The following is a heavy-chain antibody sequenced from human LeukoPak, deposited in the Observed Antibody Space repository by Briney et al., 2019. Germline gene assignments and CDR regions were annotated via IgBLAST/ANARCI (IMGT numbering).Heavy chain of an antibody. D-gene: IGHD2-15*01. Sequence: PSQTLSLTCTVSGGSISSGSYYWSWIRQPAGKGLEWIGRIYTSESTNYNPSLKSRVTISVDTSKNQFSLKLSSVTAADTAVYYCARDLGDYSLDYWGQGTLVTVSS. CDR2: IYTSEST. V-gene: IGHV4-61*02. CDR1: GGSISSGSYY. CDR3: ARDLGDYSLDY. J-gene: IGHJ4*02.